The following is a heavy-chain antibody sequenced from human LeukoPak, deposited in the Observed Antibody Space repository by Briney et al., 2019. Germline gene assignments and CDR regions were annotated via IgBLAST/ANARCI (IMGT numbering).Heavy chain of an antibody. D-gene: IGHD3-22*01. CDR3: ARVYDSSGYYPFFDY. CDR2: INHSGST. V-gene: IGHV4-34*09. J-gene: IGHJ4*02. CDR1: GGSFSGYY. Sequence: SETLSLTCAVYGGSFSGYYWSWIRQPPGKGLEWIGEINHSGSTNYNPSLKSRVTISVDTSKNQFSLKLSSVTAADTAVYYCARVYDSSGYYPFFDYWGQGTLVTVSS.